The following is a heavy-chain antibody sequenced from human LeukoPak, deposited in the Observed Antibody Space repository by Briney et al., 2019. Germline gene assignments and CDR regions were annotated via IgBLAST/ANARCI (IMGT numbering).Heavy chain of an antibody. V-gene: IGHV3-30*18. D-gene: IGHD3-16*02. J-gene: IGHJ4*02. Sequence: GGSLRLSCAASGFFFRSYAMHWVRQAPGKGLEWVAVISYDGNNKYYADSVKGRFTISRDNSKNTLYLQMNSLGAEDTAVYYCAKSPTFGGVIVSVGAHWGQGTLVTVSS. CDR3: AKSPTFGGVIVSVGAH. CDR2: ISYDGNNK. CDR1: GFFFRSYA.